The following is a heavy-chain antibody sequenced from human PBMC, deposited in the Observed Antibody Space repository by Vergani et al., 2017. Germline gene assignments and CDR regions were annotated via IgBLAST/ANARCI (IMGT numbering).Heavy chain of an antibody. D-gene: IGHD3-22*01. CDR3: ARALPLYDSSGYWSDDAFDI. V-gene: IGHV4-59*01. CDR1: GGSISSYY. J-gene: IGHJ3*02. Sequence: QVQLQESGPGLVKPSETLSLTCTVSGGSISSYYWSWIRQPPGKGLEWIGYIYYSGSTNYNPSLKSRVTISVDTSKNQFSLKLSSVTAADTAVYYCARALPLYDSSGYWSDDAFDIWGQGTMVTVSS. CDR2: IYYSGST.